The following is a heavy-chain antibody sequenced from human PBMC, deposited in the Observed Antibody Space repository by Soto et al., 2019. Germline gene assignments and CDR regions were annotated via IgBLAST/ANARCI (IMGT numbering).Heavy chain of an antibody. CDR3: ARDDATYCGGDCYRYFYYGMDV. D-gene: IGHD2-21*02. Sequence: SVKVSCKASGGTFSNHAISWVRQAPGQGLEWVGGIIPMFPTADYARRFQGRVTITADDSTTTVYMELSGLRSEDTAMYYCARDDATYCGGDCYRYFYYGMDVWGQGTTVTVSS. CDR1: GGTFSNHA. J-gene: IGHJ6*02. CDR2: IIPMFPTA. V-gene: IGHV1-69*13.